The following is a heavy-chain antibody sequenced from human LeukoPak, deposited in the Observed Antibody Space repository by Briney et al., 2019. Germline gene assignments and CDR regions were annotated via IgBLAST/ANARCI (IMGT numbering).Heavy chain of an antibody. CDR3: ARARYDFWSGYPLDY. V-gene: IGHV4-39*07. CDR1: GGSISSSSYY. CDR2: IYYSGST. J-gene: IGHJ4*02. Sequence: PSETLSLTCTVSGGSISSSSYYWGWIRQPPGKGLEWIGSIYYSGSTYYNPSLKSRVTISVDTSKNQFSLKLSSVTAADMAVYYCARARYDFWSGYPLDYWGQGTLVTVSS. D-gene: IGHD3-3*01.